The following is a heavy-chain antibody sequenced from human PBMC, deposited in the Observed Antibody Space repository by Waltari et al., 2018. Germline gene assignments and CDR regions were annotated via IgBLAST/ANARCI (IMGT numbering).Heavy chain of an antibody. CDR1: GFTVSSNY. CDR2: IYSGGST. CDR3: ARDSGFPEDSSGYEDY. J-gene: IGHJ4*02. Sequence: EVQLVESGGGLIQPGGYLRLSCAASGFTVSSNYMSWVRLARGKGLEWVLVIYSGGSTYYADSVKGRFIISRDNSKSTVYLQMNSLRAEDTAVYYCARDSGFPEDSSGYEDYWGQGTLVTISS. V-gene: IGHV3-53*01. D-gene: IGHD3-22*01.